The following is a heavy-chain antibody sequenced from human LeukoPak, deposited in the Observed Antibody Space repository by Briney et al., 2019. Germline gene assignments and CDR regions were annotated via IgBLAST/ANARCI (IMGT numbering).Heavy chain of an antibody. D-gene: IGHD3-3*01. CDR3: ARDLGMGRNDFWSGYHVGDAFDI. J-gene: IGHJ3*02. Sequence: GASVKVSCKASGYTFTGYYMHRVRQAPGQGLEWMGWINPNSGGTNYAQKFQGRVTMTRDTSISTAYMELSRLRSDDTAVYYCARDLGMGRNDFWSGYHVGDAFDIWGQGTMVTVSS. CDR1: GYTFTGYY. V-gene: IGHV1-2*02. CDR2: INPNSGGT.